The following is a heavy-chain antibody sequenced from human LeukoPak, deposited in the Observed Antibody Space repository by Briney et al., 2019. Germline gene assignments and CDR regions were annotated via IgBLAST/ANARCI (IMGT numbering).Heavy chain of an antibody. CDR1: GFIFSKYA. D-gene: IGHD4-23*01. CDR3: VRPSYYGGNSLFDY. V-gene: IGHV3-48*01. J-gene: IGHJ4*02. Sequence: GGSLRLSCAASGFIFSKYAMEWVRQAPGKGLEWVSYISSSSTIYYADSVKGRFTISRDNAKNSLYLQMNSLRAEDTAVFYCVRPSYYGGNSLFDYWGQGTLVTVSS. CDR2: ISSSSTI.